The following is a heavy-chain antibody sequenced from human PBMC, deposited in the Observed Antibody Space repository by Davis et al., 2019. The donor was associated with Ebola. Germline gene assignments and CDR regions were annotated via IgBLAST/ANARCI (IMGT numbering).Heavy chain of an antibody. Sequence: SVKVSCKASGGTFSSYAISWVRQAPGQGLEWMGGIIPIFGTANYAQKFQGRVTITADESTSTAYMELSRLRSDDTAVYYCARGGCTNGVCSPHYYYYGMDVWGQGTTVTVSS. CDR2: IIPIFGTA. J-gene: IGHJ6*02. D-gene: IGHD2-8*01. CDR3: ARGGCTNGVCSPHYYYYGMDV. V-gene: IGHV1-69*13. CDR1: GGTFSSYA.